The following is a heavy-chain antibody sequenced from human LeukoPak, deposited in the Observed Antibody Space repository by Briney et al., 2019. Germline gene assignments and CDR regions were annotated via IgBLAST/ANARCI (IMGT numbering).Heavy chain of an antibody. Sequence: ASVTVSCKASGYTFTGYYMHWVRQAPGQGLEWMGWINPNSGGTNYAQKFQGRVTMTRDTSISTAYMELSRLRSDDTAVYYCARDRALAAAETDYYYGMDVWGQGTTVTVSS. D-gene: IGHD6-13*01. CDR2: INPNSGGT. CDR3: ARDRALAAAETDYYYGMDV. V-gene: IGHV1-2*02. CDR1: GYTFTGYY. J-gene: IGHJ6*02.